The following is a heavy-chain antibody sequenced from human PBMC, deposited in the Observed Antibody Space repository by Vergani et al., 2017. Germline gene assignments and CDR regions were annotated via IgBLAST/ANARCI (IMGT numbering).Heavy chain of an antibody. D-gene: IGHD5-18*01. CDR2: IRNKAYGGTT. J-gene: IGHJ4*02. CDR3: SRGRGYSFGYSDY. V-gene: IGHV3-49*04. Sequence: VQLVESGGGIVQPGTSLRLSCVASGFSFGDYAMTWVRQAPGKGLEWVAFIRNKAYGGTTEYAASVKGRFTISRDDSKRLAYLQLSGLKTEDTAVYFCSRGRGYSFGYSDYWGQGTLVTVSS. CDR1: GFSFGDYA.